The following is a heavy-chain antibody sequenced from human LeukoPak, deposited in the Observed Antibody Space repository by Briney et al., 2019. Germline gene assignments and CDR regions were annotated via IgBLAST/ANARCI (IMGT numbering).Heavy chain of an antibody. CDR1: GGFIGSYS. V-gene: IGHV4-59*08. Sequence: PSETLSLTCTVSGGFIGSYSWNWIRQSPGTGLEWIGYVYYSGSTMYNPSLRSRVTISVDTSKNQFSLKLSSVTAADTAVYYCARLKARDAFDIWGQGTMVTVSS. CDR3: ARLKARDAFDI. J-gene: IGHJ3*02. CDR2: VYYSGST.